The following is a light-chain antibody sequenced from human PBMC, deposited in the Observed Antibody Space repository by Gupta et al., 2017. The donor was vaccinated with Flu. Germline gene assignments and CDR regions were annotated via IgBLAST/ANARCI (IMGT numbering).Light chain of an antibody. Sequence: TPPASAAATPAHTITISCSGSSSTIGTKLVFWYQQHPGKAPKLIIYYDSQRFSGVPDRFSGSKSGNTASLTISGLEAEDEGEYHCEKWDDRIDGYVFGGGTKVTVL. CDR2: YDS. V-gene: IGLV1-47*02. CDR1: SSTIGTKL. J-gene: IGLJ1*01. CDR3: EKWDDRIDGYV.